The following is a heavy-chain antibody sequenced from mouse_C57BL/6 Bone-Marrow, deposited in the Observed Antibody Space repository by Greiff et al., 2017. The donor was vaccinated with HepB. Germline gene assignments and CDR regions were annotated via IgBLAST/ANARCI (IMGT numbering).Heavy chain of an antibody. CDR1: GFNIKDDY. J-gene: IGHJ3*01. Sequence: EVQVVESGAELVRAGASVKLSCTASGFNIKDDYMHWVKQRPEQGLEWIGWIDPENGDTEYASKFQGKATITADTSSNTAYLQLSSLTSEDTAVYYCTTEAYWGQGTLVTVSA. V-gene: IGHV14-4*01. CDR2: IDPENGDT. CDR3: TTEAY.